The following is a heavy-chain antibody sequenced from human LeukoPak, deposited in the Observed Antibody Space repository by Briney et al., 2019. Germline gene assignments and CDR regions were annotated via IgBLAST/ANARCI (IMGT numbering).Heavy chain of an antibody. Sequence: ASVKVSCKASGYTFTGYYIHWVRQAPGQGLEWLGWINPNSGGTNYAQKFQGRVTMTRDTSISTAYMELSRLRSDDTAVYYCAPSASHFFYFDYWGQGTLVTVSS. D-gene: IGHD3-3*02. V-gene: IGHV1-2*02. CDR3: APSASHFFYFDY. CDR1: GYTFTGYY. J-gene: IGHJ4*02. CDR2: INPNSGGT.